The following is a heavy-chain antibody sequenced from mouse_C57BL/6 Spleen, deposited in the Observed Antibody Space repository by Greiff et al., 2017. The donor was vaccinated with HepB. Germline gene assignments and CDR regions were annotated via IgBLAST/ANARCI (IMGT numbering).Heavy chain of an antibody. J-gene: IGHJ3*01. CDR1: GYTFTSYW. V-gene: IGHV1-52*01. D-gene: IGHD1-1*01. CDR3: ARSGGYGSSYLAY. CDR2: IDPSDSET. Sequence: VQLQQPGAELVRPGSSVKLSCKASGYTFTSYWMHWVKQRPIQGLEWIGNIDPSDSETHYNQKFKDKATLTVDKSSSTAYMQLSSLTSEDSAVYYCARSGGYGSSYLAYWGQGTLVTVSA.